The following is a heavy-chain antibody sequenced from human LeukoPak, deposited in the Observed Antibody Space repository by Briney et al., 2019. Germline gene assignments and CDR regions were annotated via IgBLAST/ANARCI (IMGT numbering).Heavy chain of an antibody. D-gene: IGHD6-19*01. CDR3: ASTKVWLAFDH. CDR2: FYNSGNT. V-gene: IGHV4-59*01. Sequence: NPSETLSLTCTVSGGSINNYYWSWIRQSPGKGLEWIGCFYNSGNTNYNPSLKSRVTISVDTSRNQFSLRLNSVTAADTAVYYCASTKVWLAFDHWGQGTLVTVSP. J-gene: IGHJ4*02. CDR1: GGSINNYY.